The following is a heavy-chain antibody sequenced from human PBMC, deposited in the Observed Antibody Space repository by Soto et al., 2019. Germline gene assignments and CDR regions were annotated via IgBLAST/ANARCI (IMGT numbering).Heavy chain of an antibody. D-gene: IGHD4-17*01. CDR3: ARGPSYSDSYFDY. CDR1: EFTFSNYA. Sequence: PGGSLRLSCAASEFTFSNYAMHWVRQAPGKGLQWLAVISYDGNNKYYADSVEGRFTISRDNSKNTVYLQMNSLRLEDTAVYYCARGPSYSDSYFDYWGQGTLVTAPQ. V-gene: IGHV3-30*03. J-gene: IGHJ4*02. CDR2: ISYDGNNK.